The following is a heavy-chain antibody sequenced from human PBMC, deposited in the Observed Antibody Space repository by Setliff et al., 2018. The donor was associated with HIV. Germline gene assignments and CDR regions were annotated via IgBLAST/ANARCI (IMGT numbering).Heavy chain of an antibody. Sequence: ASVKVSCKASGYAFTSYGISWVRQAPGQGLEWVARISPYNDNTNYAQKLQGRVTMTTDTSTSTAYMELRSLRSDDTAVYYCARDLGYCSSTSCYGSDYYMDVWGKGTTVTSP. CDR1: GYAFTSYG. CDR2: ISPYNDNT. D-gene: IGHD2-2*01. CDR3: ARDLGYCSSTSCYGSDYYMDV. J-gene: IGHJ6*03. V-gene: IGHV1-18*01.